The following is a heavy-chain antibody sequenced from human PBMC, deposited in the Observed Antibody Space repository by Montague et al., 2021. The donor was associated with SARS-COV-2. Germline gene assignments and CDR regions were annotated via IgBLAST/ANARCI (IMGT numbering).Heavy chain of an antibody. D-gene: IGHD5-18*01. J-gene: IGHJ6*02. CDR1: GGSISSGSYY. CDR3: ARETFSRYSYGRRSYYYYYGMDV. V-gene: IGHV4-61*02. Sequence: TLSLTCTVSGGSISSGSYYWSWIRQPAGKGLEWIWRIYTSGSTNYNPSLKSRVTISVDTSKNQFSLKLSSVTAADTAVYYCARETFSRYSYGRRSYYYYYGMDVWGQGTTVTVSS. CDR2: IYTSGST.